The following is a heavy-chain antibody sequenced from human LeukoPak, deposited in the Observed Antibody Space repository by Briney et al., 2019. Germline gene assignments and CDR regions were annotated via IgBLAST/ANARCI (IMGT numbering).Heavy chain of an antibody. J-gene: IGHJ4*02. Sequence: GGSLRLSCAASGFTFSSYAMHWVRQAPGKGLEWVAVISYDGSNKYYADSVKGRFTISRDNSKNTLYLQMNSLRAEDTAVYYCARDPLYWGQGTLVTVSS. CDR1: GFTFSSYA. V-gene: IGHV3-30-3*01. CDR2: ISYDGSNK. CDR3: ARDPLY.